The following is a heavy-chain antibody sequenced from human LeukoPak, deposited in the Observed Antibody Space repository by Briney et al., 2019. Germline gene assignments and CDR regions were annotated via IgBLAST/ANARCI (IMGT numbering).Heavy chain of an antibody. Sequence: PGGSLRLSCAASGFTFSSYSMIWVRQAPGKGLEWVSYISSSSTTIYYADSVKGRFTISRGNAKNSLYLQMNSLRAEDTAVYYCARMSPSYGTWYWGQGTLVTVSS. CDR1: GFTFSSYS. V-gene: IGHV3-48*01. CDR2: ISSSSTTI. D-gene: IGHD5-18*01. CDR3: ARMSPSYGTWY. J-gene: IGHJ4*02.